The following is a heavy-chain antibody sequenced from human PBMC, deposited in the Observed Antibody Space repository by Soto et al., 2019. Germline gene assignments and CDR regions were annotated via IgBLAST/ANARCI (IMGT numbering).Heavy chain of an antibody. CDR3: ARDSGWFDP. J-gene: IGHJ5*02. V-gene: IGHV1-46*01. D-gene: IGHD6-25*01. Sequence: QVQLVQSGAEVKKPGASVKVSCKASGYTFTSYYMHWVRQAPGQGLEWMGIINPSGGSASYAQKFQGRVNMTRDTSTSTDFMELSGLRSEDTAVYFCARDSGWFDPWGQGTLVTVSS. CDR1: GYTFTSYY. CDR2: INPSGGSA.